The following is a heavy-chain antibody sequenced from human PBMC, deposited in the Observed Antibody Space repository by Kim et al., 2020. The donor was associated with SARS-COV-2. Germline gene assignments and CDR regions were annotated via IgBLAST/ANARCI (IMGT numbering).Heavy chain of an antibody. D-gene: IGHD6-6*01. CDR1: GGSISSSSYY. CDR3: ASLDYSSSDFDY. Sequence: SETLSLTCTVSGGSISSSSYYWGWIRQPPGKGLEWIGSIYYSGSTYYNPSLKSRVTISVDTSKNQFSLKLSSVTAADTAVYYCASLDYSSSDFDYWGQGTLVTVSS. CDR2: IYYSGST. V-gene: IGHV4-39*01. J-gene: IGHJ4*02.